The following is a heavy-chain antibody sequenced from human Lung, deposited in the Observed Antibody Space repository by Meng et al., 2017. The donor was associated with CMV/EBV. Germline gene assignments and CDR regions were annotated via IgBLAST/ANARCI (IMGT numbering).Heavy chain of an antibody. Sequence: GESLKISCAASGFTVSSNYMSWVRQAPGKGLEWVSVIYSGGSTYYADSVKGRFTISRDNSKNTLYLHMNSLRAEDTAVYYCAQGPPFDYWGQGTLVTVSS. V-gene: IGHV3-66*02. CDR1: GFTVSSNY. CDR2: IYSGGST. J-gene: IGHJ4*02. CDR3: AQGPPFDY.